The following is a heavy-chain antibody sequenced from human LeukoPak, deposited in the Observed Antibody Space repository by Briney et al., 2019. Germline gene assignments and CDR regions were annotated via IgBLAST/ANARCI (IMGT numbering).Heavy chain of an antibody. D-gene: IGHD3-10*01. J-gene: IGHJ4*02. CDR3: ARGGWLWFGELLDYYFDY. Sequence: PSETLSLTCTVSGDSINSRSYYWDWIRQPPGKGLEWIGNLYYGGNTHYNPSLKSRAAIPADTSNIQFSLNLSSVTATETAVYHGARGGWLWFGELLDYYFDYWGQGTLVTVSS. CDR2: LYYGGNT. V-gene: IGHV4-39*01. CDR1: GDSINSRSYY.